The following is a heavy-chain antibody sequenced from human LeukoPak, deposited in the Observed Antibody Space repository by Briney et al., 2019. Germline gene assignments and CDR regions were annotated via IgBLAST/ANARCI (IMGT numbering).Heavy chain of an antibody. J-gene: IGHJ5*02. CDR3: ARATYCSSTSCSLYNWFDP. V-gene: IGHV1-69*13. Sequence: ASVKVSCKASGGTFSSYAISWVRQAPRQGLEWMGGIIPIFGTANYAQKFQGRVTITADESTSTAYMELSSLRSEDTAVYYCARATYCSSTSCSLYNWFDPWGQGTLVTVSS. CDR1: GGTFSSYA. D-gene: IGHD2-2*01. CDR2: IIPIFGTA.